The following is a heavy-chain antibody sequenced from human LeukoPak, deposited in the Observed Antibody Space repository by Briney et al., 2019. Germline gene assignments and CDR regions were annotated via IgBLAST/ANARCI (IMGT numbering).Heavy chain of an antibody. J-gene: IGHJ6*03. V-gene: IGHV1-18*01. Sequence: ASVKVSCKASGGTFSSYAISWVRQAPGQGLEWMGWISAYNGNTNYAQKLQGRVTMTTDTSTSTAYMELRSLRSDDTAVYYCARDALGYYDYVWGSYTYYYMDVWGKGTTVTVSS. CDR3: ARDALGYYDYVWGSYTYYYMDV. CDR1: GGTFSSYA. D-gene: IGHD3-16*01. CDR2: ISAYNGNT.